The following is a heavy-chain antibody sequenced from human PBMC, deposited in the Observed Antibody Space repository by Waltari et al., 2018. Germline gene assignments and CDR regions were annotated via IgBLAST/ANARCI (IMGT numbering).Heavy chain of an antibody. CDR1: GGSITSGSYH. Sequence: QLQLRESGPGLVKPSETLSLTCTVSGGSITSGSYHWGWLRQSPGKGLQWIGSISYVGGLFYNPSLRSRLSIPVDTATSQSSLRLRSVTVTDTAFYYCARHQGRDHFDSSGYLNAFDYWGQGSLVTVSS. V-gene: IGHV4-39*01. CDR2: ISYVGGL. D-gene: IGHD6-19*01. CDR3: ARHQGRDHFDSSGYLNAFDY. J-gene: IGHJ4*02.